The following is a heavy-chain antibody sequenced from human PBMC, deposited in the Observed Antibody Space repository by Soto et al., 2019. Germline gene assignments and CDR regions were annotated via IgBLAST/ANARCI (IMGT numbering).Heavy chain of an antibody. V-gene: IGHV4-34*01. CDR3: ARGQYRRDY. J-gene: IGHJ4*02. D-gene: IGHD3-16*02. CDR1: GGSLSGHY. Sequence: QVQLQQWGAGLLKPSETLSLTCAVYGGSLSGHYWNWIRQPPGKGLEWIGEINHSGVTKYNPSLKSRVTISVDTSKNQFSLNLRSVTVADTAVYYWARGQYRRDYWGQGTLVTVSS. CDR2: INHSGVT.